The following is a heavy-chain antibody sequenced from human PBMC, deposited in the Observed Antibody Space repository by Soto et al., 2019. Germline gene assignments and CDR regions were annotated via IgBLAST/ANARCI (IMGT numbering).Heavy chain of an antibody. Sequence: TSETLSLTCTVSGGSISSGDYYWSWIRQPPGKGLEWIGYIYYSGSTYYNPSLKSRVTISVDTSKNQFSLKLSSVTAADTAVYYCARGMSLNRWRDDYDLFDPWGQGTLVTVSS. J-gene: IGHJ5*02. CDR2: IYYSGST. CDR3: ARGMSLNRWRDDYDLFDP. CDR1: GGSISSGDYY. D-gene: IGHD3-3*01. V-gene: IGHV4-30-4*01.